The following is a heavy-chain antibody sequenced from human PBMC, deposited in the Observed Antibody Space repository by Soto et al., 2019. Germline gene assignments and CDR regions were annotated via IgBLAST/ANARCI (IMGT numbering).Heavy chain of an antibody. Sequence: QVQLVESGGGVVQPGRSLRLSCAASGFTFSSYAMHWVRQAPGKGLEWVAVISYDGSNKYYADSVKGRFSISRDNSKNTLYLQMNSLRAEDTAVYYCASPGIAAAVDYWGQGTLVTVSS. CDR1: GFTFSSYA. D-gene: IGHD6-13*01. V-gene: IGHV3-30-3*01. CDR3: ASPGIAAAVDY. CDR2: ISYDGSNK. J-gene: IGHJ4*02.